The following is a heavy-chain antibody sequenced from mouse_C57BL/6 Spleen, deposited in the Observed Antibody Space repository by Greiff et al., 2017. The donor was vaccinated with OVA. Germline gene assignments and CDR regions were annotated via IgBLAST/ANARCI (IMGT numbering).Heavy chain of an antibody. Sequence: VQLQQPGAELVKPGASVKLSCKASGYTFTSYWMHWVKQRPGQGLEWIGMIHPNSGSTNYNEKFKSKATLTVDKSSSTAYMQLSSLTSEDSAVYYCARSSITTVVGAMDYWGQGTSVTVSS. J-gene: IGHJ4*01. D-gene: IGHD1-1*01. CDR1: GYTFTSYW. V-gene: IGHV1-64*01. CDR3: ARSSITTVVGAMDY. CDR2: IHPNSGST.